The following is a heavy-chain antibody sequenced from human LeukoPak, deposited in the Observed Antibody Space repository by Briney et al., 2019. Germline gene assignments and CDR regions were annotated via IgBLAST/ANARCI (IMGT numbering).Heavy chain of an antibody. CDR1: RGFISGYY. J-gene: IGHJ5*02. CDR3: ARHVVVPAPMVDP. V-gene: IGHV4-59*01. D-gene: IGHD2-2*01. CDR2: IYNSGSA. Sequence: KASETLSLTCTVSRGFISGYYWSWIRQPPGKGLEWIGNIYNSGSANYNPSLESRVTISVDTSKNQFSLKLTSVTAADTAVYYCARHVVVPAPMVDPWGQGTLVTVSS.